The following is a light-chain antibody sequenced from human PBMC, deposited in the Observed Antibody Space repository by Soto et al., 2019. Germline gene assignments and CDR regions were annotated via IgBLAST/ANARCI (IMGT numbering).Light chain of an antibody. V-gene: IGKV3-20*01. J-gene: IGKJ1*01. CDR2: GTS. CDR3: QHYGDSSWT. CDR1: RSVSDTL. Sequence: EIVLTQSPGTLSLSPGERATLSCRADRSVSDTLLTWFQQKPGQAPRLLIFGTSNRAPGIPDRFSGSGSGTDFTLTISRREPDDFAVYYCQHYGDSSWTFGQGTKVEIK.